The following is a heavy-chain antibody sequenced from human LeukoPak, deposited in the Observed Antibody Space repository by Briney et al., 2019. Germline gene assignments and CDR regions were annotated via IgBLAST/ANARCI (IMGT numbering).Heavy chain of an antibody. Sequence: PSETLPLTCTVSGGSISSYYWSWIRQPPGKGLEWIGYIYYSGSTNYNPSLKSRVTISVDTSKNQFSLKLSSVTAADTAVYYCARVGRGYSYGLGYYYYMDVWGKGTTVTVSS. CDR2: IYYSGST. CDR1: GGSISSYY. D-gene: IGHD5-18*01. V-gene: IGHV4-59*01. J-gene: IGHJ6*03. CDR3: ARVGRGYSYGLGYYYYMDV.